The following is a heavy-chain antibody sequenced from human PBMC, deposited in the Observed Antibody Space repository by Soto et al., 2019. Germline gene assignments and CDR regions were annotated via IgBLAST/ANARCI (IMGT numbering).Heavy chain of an antibody. CDR3: ARDSDDYDLDY. D-gene: IGHD3-3*01. CDR2: TRNKANSYTT. V-gene: IGHV3-72*01. CDR1: GFTFSDHY. Sequence: QPGGSLRLSCAASGFTFSDHYMDWVRQAPGKGLEWVGRTRNKANSYTTEYAASVKGRFTISRDDSKNSLYLQMNSLKTEDTAVYYCARDSDDYDLDYWGQGTLVTVSS. J-gene: IGHJ4*02.